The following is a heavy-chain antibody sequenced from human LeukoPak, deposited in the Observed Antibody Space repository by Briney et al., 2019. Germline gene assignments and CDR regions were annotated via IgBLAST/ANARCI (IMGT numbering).Heavy chain of an antibody. J-gene: IGHJ6*02. CDR3: AKDRQGSGWYLVYYGMDV. Sequence: SCKASGYTFTGYYMHWVRQAPGKGLEWVAVISYDGSNKYYADSVKGRFTISRDNSKNTLYLQMNSLRAEDTAVYYCAKDRQGSGWYLVYYGMDVWGQGTTVTVSS. V-gene: IGHV3-30*18. CDR2: ISYDGSNK. D-gene: IGHD6-19*01. CDR1: GYTFTGYY.